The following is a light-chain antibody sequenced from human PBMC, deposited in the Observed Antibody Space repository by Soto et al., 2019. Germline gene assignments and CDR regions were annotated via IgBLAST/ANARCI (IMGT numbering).Light chain of an antibody. Sequence: QSALTQPASVSGSPGQSITISCTGTKNDVGDYNYVSWYQQHPGKAPKLMIYEVSNRPSGVSNRFSGSKSGNTASLTISGLQAEDESDYYCSSYTSTSTWVFGGGTKLTVL. CDR1: KNDVGDYNY. J-gene: IGLJ3*02. CDR3: SSYTSTSTWV. CDR2: EVS. V-gene: IGLV2-14*01.